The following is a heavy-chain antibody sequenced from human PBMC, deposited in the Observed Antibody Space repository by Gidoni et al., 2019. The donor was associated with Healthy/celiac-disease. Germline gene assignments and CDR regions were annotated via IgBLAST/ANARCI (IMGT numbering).Heavy chain of an antibody. CDR1: GYTFTGYY. J-gene: IGHJ6*03. V-gene: IGHV1-2*02. D-gene: IGHD1-1*01. CDR3: ARVFVTTGTLMTYYYYMDV. CDR2: INPNSGGT. Sequence: QVQLVQSGAEVKKPGASVKVSCKASGYTFTGYYMHWVRQAPGQGLEWMGWINPNSGGTNYAQKFQGRVTMTRDTSISTAYMELSRLRSDDTAVYYCARVFVTTGTLMTYYYYMDVWGKGTTVTVSS.